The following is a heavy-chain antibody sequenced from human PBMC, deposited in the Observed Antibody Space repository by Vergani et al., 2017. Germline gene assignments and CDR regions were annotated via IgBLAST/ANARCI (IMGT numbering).Heavy chain of an antibody. CDR1: GFTFSSYA. J-gene: IGHJ6*03. CDR3: ARDPREEYYYYYMDV. Sequence: QVQLVESGGGVVQPGRSLRLSCAASGFTFSSYAMHWVRQAPGKGLEWVAVISYDGSNKYYADSVKGRFTISRDNSKNTLYLQMNSLRAEDTAVYYCARDPREEYYYYYMDVWGKGTTVTVSS. CDR2: ISYDGSNK. V-gene: IGHV3-30*04.